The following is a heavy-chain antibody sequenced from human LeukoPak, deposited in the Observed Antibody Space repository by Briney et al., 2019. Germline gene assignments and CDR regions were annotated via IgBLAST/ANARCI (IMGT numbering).Heavy chain of an antibody. J-gene: IGHJ4*02. CDR2: INPNSGGT. D-gene: IGHD5-18*01. V-gene: IGHV1-2*02. CDR1: GYTFTGYY. CDR3: ARDLGGTAMVTGDFDY. Sequence: ASVKVSCKASGYTFTGYYMHWVRQAPGQGLEWMGWINPNSGGTNYAQKFQGRVTMTRDTSISTAYMELSRLRSDDAAVYYCARDLGGTAMVTGDFDYWGQGTLVTVSS.